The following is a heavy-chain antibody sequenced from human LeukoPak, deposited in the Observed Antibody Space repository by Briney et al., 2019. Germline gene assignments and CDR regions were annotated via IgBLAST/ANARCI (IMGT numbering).Heavy chain of an antibody. D-gene: IGHD3-22*01. CDR3: AKDFNYYDSSGYYDY. J-gene: IGHJ4*02. V-gene: IGHV3-9*01. CDR1: GFTFDDYA. CDR2: ISWNSGSI. Sequence: GGSLRLSCAASGFTFDDYAMHWVRQAPGKGLEWVSGISWNSGSIGYADSVKGRFTISRDNAKNSLYLQMNSLRAEDTALYYCAKDFNYYDSSGYYDYWGQGTLVTVSS.